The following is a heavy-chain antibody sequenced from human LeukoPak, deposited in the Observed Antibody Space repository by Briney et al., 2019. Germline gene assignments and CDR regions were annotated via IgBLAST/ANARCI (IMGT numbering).Heavy chain of an antibody. CDR1: GFTFSSYS. Sequence: VGSLRLSCAASGFTFSSYSMNWVRQAPGKGLEWVSAISSSSSHIYYADSLKGRFTISRDNAKNSLYLQMNSLRAEDTGVYFCATSAGAAPRGDDWGQGTLVTVSS. V-gene: IGHV3-21*01. CDR3: ATSAGAAPRGDD. D-gene: IGHD6-6*01. J-gene: IGHJ4*02. CDR2: ISSSSSHI.